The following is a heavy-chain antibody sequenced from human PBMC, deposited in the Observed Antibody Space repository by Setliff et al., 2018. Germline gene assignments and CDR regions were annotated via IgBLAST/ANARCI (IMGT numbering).Heavy chain of an antibody. CDR3: ASDTLSGGWDWFDL. J-gene: IGHJ5*02. Sequence: KSSETLSLTCTVSGGSISSGSYYWSWIRQPAGKGLEWIGRIYTSGSAYYNPSLKSRVTISVDTSKNQFSLKLSSVTAADTAVYYSASDTLSGGWDWFDLWGQGMLVTVSS. D-gene: IGHD5-12*01. CDR1: GGSISSGSYY. CDR2: IYTSGSA. V-gene: IGHV4-61*02.